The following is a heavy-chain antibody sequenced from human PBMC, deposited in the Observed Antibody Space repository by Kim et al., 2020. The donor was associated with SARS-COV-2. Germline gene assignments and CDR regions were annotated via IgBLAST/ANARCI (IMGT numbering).Heavy chain of an antibody. CDR2: IYHSGST. D-gene: IGHD2-2*01. CDR1: GYSISSGYY. J-gene: IGHJ5*02. Sequence: SQTLSLTCTVSGYSISSGYYWGWIRQPPGKGLEWIGSIYHSGSTYYNPSLKRRVTLSVDTSKNQFSLNLSSVTAADTAVYFCARDVVLVVVPAAMWSWFDPWGQGTLVTVSS. V-gene: IGHV4-38-2*02. CDR3: ARDVVLVVVPAAMWSWFDP.